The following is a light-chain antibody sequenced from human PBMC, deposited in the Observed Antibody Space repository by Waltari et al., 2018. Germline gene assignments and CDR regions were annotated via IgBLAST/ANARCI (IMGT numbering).Light chain of an antibody. Sequence: DIVMSQSLHSLAVSLGERATINRKASQRVLSSSNNKNYLGWYLQKPGQPPKLLIFWASNRASGVPDRFSGSGSGTDFTLTISSLQAEDVAVYYCKQGYPSPYTFGQGTKLEIK. CDR2: WAS. J-gene: IGKJ2*01. V-gene: IGKV4-1*01. CDR1: QRVLSSSNNKNY. CDR3: KQGYPSPYT.